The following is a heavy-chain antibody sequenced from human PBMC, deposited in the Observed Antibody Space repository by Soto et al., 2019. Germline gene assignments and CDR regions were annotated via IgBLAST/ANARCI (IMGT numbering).Heavy chain of an antibody. D-gene: IGHD6-13*01. CDR3: AREVAKQQPFFDY. CDR1: GYTFTGYY. V-gene: IGHV1-2*04. Sequence: ASVKVSCKASGYTFTGYYMHWVRQAPGQGLEWMGWINPNSGGTNYAQKFQGWVTMTRDTSISTAYMELSRLRSDDTAVYYCAREVAKQQPFFDYWGQGTLVTVSS. CDR2: INPNSGGT. J-gene: IGHJ4*02.